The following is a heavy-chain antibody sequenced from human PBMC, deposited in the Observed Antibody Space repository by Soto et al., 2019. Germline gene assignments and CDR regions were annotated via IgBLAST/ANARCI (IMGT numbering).Heavy chain of an antibody. D-gene: IGHD3-3*01. Sequence: GGSLRLSCAASGFTFSSYAMSWVRQAPGKGLEWVSAISGSGGSTYYADSVKGRFTISRDNSKNTLYLQMNSLRAEDTSVYYCAKGSDFWSGFSNFDYWGQGTLVTVSS. V-gene: IGHV3-23*01. J-gene: IGHJ4*02. CDR3: AKGSDFWSGFSNFDY. CDR2: ISGSGGST. CDR1: GFTFSSYA.